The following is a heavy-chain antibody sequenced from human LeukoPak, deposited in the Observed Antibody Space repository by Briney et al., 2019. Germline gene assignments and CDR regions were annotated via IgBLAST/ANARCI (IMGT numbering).Heavy chain of an antibody. J-gene: IGHJ4*02. D-gene: IGHD2-8*02. Sequence: GGSLRLSCAASGFTFSSYWMSWVRQAPGKGLEWVANIKQDGSEKYYVDPVKGRFTISRDNAKNSLYLQMNSLRAEDTAVYYCARDNFAYCLDYWGQGTLVTVSP. CDR3: ARDNFAYCLDY. V-gene: IGHV3-7*01. CDR2: IKQDGSEK. CDR1: GFTFSSYW.